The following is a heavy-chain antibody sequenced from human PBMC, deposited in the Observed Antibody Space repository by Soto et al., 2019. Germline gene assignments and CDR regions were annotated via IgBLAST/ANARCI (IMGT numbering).Heavy chain of an antibody. J-gene: IGHJ2*01. V-gene: IGHV4-31*03. CDR2: IYYSGST. D-gene: IGHD3-16*02. CDR3: ARLIRYNRGGYFDL. CDR1: GGSISSGGYY. Sequence: QVQLQESGPGLVKPSQTLSLTCTVSGGSISSGGYYWSWIRQHPGKGLEWIGYIYYSGSTYYNPSLKGRVTISGATSKTQCSLKLSSVTAADTAVYYCARLIRYNRGGYFDLWGRGTLVTVSS.